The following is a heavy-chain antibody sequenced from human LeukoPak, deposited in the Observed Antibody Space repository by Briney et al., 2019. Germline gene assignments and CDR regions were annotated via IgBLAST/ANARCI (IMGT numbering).Heavy chain of an antibody. J-gene: IGHJ4*02. CDR2: IHPGDSDT. V-gene: IGHV5-51*01. CDR1: GYSFTSYW. Sequence: GESLKISCKGSGYSFTSYWIGWVRQMPGKGLELMGIIHPGDSDTRYSPSFQGQVTISADKSISTAYLQWSSLKASDTAMYYCARAPISVAGTEGFDDWGQGTLVTVSS. CDR3: ARAPISVAGTEGFDD. D-gene: IGHD6-19*01.